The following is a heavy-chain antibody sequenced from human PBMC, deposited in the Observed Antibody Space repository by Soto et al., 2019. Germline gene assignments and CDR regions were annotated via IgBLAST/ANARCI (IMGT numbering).Heavy chain of an antibody. V-gene: IGHV4-30-4*01. CDR3: ARVRTLWFGELTPNWFDP. J-gene: IGHJ5*02. D-gene: IGHD3-10*01. CDR1: GGSISSGDYY. CDR2: IYYSGST. Sequence: QVQLQESGPGLVKPSQTLSLTCTVSGGSISSGDYYWSWIRQPPGKGLEWIGYIYYSGSTYYNPSLKSRVTISVDTSKNQFSLKLSSVTAADTAVYYCARVRTLWFGELTPNWFDPWGQGTLVTVSS.